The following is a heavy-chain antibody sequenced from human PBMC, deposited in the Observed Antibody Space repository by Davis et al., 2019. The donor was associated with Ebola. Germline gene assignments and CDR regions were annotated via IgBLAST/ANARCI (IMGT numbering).Heavy chain of an antibody. J-gene: IGHJ5*02. CDR3: ARSRITIAPHNWFDP. CDR1: GASMNSYY. D-gene: IGHD3-9*01. Sequence: SETLSLTCTVSGASMNSYYWTWIRQPPGKGLEWIGYVYFSGSTNYNPSLKSRVTMSLDTSKNQFSLRLRSVTAADTAVYYCARSRITIAPHNWFDPWGQGTLVTVSS. V-gene: IGHV4-59*01. CDR2: VYFSGST.